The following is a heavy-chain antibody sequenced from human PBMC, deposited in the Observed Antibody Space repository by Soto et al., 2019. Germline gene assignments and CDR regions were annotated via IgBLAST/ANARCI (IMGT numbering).Heavy chain of an antibody. D-gene: IGHD6-13*01. CDR3: AKDLVEVAAVGVDY. CDR1: GFTFSSYL. V-gene: IGHV3-23*01. CDR2: ITDSGGST. Sequence: GGCLRLSCAASGFTFSSYLMSWVRQAPGKGLEWVSAITDSGGSTYYADSVKGRFTISRDNSKNTLSLQMNSLRAEDTAVYYCAKDLVEVAAVGVDYWGQGTRVTVSS. J-gene: IGHJ4*02.